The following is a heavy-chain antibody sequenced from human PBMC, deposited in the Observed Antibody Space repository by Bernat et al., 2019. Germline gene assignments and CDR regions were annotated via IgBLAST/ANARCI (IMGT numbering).Heavy chain of an antibody. J-gene: IGHJ4*02. V-gene: IGHV3-7*03. CDR2: INQDGSEK. CDR3: ARSPRTGDVDY. CDR1: GFTFSVSW. D-gene: IGHD7-27*01. Sequence: EVQLVESGGGLVQPGGSLRLSCAASGFTFSVSWMSWVRQAPGKGLEWVANINQDGSEKYYVDSVRGRFTISRDNAKNSLYLLMNSLRADDTAVYYYARSPRTGDVDYWGQGTLVTVSS.